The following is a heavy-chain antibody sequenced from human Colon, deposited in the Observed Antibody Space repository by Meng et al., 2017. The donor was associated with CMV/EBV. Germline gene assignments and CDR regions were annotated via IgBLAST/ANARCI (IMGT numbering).Heavy chain of an antibody. CDR3: ARGGYSSGWPPGP. D-gene: IGHD6-19*01. CDR1: GFTFNDYA. CDR2: ITWNSGKI. J-gene: IGHJ5*02. V-gene: IGHV3-9*01. Sequence: SLKISCAASGFTFNDYAMHWVRQAPGKGLEWVSFITWNSGKIDYADSVRGRFTISRDNTKNSLYLQMNDLTPEDTAFYYCARGGYSSGWPPGPWGQGTLVTVSS.